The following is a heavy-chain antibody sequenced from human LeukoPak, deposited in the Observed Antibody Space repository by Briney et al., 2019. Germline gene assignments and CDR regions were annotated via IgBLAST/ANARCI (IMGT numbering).Heavy chain of an antibody. CDR1: GAFISSYD. CDR3: ARDRRTDDPQDAYDT. D-gene: IGHD5-24*01. J-gene: IGHJ3*02. V-gene: IGHV4-4*07. Sequence: SETLSLTCIVSGAFISSYDWSWIRQPAGKGPEWSGLIHNSGSTRENHSLKSRATMTVDTSKNQFFLKLGSVTAADTAVYYCARDRRTDDPQDAYDTWGQGTMVTVSP. CDR2: IHNSGST.